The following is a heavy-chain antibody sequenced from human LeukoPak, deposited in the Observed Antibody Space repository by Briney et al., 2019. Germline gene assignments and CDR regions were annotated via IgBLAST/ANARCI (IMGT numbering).Heavy chain of an antibody. Sequence: SETLSLTCTVSGGSISSYYWSWIRQPPGKGLEWIGCIYYSGSTNYNPSLKSRVTISVDTSKNQFSLKLSSVTAADTAVYYCAGAGTRAWFDPWGQGTLVTVSS. J-gene: IGHJ5*02. V-gene: IGHV4-59*01. CDR1: GGSISSYY. CDR3: AGAGTRAWFDP. D-gene: IGHD1-7*01. CDR2: IYYSGST.